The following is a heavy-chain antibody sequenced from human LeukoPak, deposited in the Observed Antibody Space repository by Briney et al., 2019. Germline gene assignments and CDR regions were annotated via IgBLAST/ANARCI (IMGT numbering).Heavy chain of an antibody. CDR1: GCTFSSYG. CDR3: AREPGGWSFGT. Sequence: GGSLRLSCAASGCTFSSYGMHWVRQAPGKGLEWVAVIWYDGSKTYYADSVKGRFTISRDDSKNTVYLQMNSLRAEDTAVYYSAREPGGWSFGTWGPGTLVTASS. V-gene: IGHV3-33*01. CDR2: IWYDGSKT. J-gene: IGHJ5*02. D-gene: IGHD6-19*01.